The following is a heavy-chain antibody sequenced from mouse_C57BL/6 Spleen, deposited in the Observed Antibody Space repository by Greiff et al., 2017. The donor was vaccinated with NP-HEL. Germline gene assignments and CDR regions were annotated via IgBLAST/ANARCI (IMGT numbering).Heavy chain of an antibody. CDR1: GYTFTSYW. Sequence: QVQLQQPGAELVMPGASVKLSCKASGYTFTSYWMHWVKQRPGQGLEWIGEIDPSDSYTNYNQKFKGKSTLTVDKSSSTAYMQLSSLTSEDSAVYYCARGLREEKNYWGQGTTLTVSS. V-gene: IGHV1-69*01. J-gene: IGHJ2*01. D-gene: IGHD2-4*01. CDR2: IDPSDSYT. CDR3: ARGLREEKNY.